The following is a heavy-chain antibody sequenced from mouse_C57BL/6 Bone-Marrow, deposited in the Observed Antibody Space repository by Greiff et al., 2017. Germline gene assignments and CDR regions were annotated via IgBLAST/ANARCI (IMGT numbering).Heavy chain of an antibody. CDR1: GYTFTSYW. V-gene: IGHV1-53*01. J-gene: IGHJ3*01. CDR3: ARSRIYYYGSSPLFAY. Sequence: VQLQQPGTELVKPGASVKLSCKASGYTFTSYWMHWVKQRPGQGLEWIGNINPSNGGTNYNEKFKSKATLTVDKSSSTAYMQLSSLTSEDSAVYYCARSRIYYYGSSPLFAYWGQGTLVTVSA. D-gene: IGHD1-1*01. CDR2: INPSNGGT.